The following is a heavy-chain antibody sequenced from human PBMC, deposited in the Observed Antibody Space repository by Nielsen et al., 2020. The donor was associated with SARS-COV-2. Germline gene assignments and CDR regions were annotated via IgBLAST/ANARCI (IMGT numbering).Heavy chain of an antibody. D-gene: IGHD6-19*01. CDR3: ARHHSSGWYIRWFDP. Sequence: SETLSLTCTVSGGSISSYYWSWIRQPPGKGLEWIGYIYYSGSTNYNPSLKSRVTISVDTSKNQFSLKLSSVTAADTAVYYCARHHSSGWYIRWFDPWGQGTLVTVSS. J-gene: IGHJ5*02. CDR1: GGSISSYY. CDR2: IYYSGST. V-gene: IGHV4-59*08.